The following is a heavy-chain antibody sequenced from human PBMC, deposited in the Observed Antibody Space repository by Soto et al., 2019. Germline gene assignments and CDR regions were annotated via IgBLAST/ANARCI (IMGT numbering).Heavy chain of an antibody. J-gene: IGHJ6*03. CDR2: IYPGDSDT. CDR3: ARGSSEYYYYYYMDV. CDR1: GYSFTSYW. D-gene: IGHD6-6*01. Sequence: GESLKISCKGSGYSFTSYWIGWVRQMPGKGLEWMGIIYPGDSDTRYSPSFQGQVTISADKSISTAHLQWSSLKASDTAMYYCARGSSEYYYYYYMDVWGKGTTVTVSS. V-gene: IGHV5-51*01.